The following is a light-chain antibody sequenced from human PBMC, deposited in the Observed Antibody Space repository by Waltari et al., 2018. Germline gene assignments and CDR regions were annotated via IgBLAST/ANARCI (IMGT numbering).Light chain of an antibody. CDR1: NTGSKT. CDR3: QVWDSNTDHAF. CDR2: DDT. Sequence: SYDLTQPPSVSEAPGTTATMTCGGDNTGSKTVHRYQQKAGQAPILVLHDDTDRPSGIPDRFSGSNSGNTATLTISRVEAGDEADYYCQVWDSNTDHAFFGTGTKVTVL. V-gene: IGLV3-21*03. J-gene: IGLJ1*01.